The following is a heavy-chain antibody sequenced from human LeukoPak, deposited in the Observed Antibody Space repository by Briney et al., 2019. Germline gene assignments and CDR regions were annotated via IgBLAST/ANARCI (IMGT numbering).Heavy chain of an antibody. V-gene: IGHV1-2*02. CDR3: ARDSAVYDSSGYFLHAFDI. J-gene: IGHJ3*02. D-gene: IGHD3-22*01. Sequence: ASVKVSCKASGYTFTGYYMHWVRQAPGQGLEWMGWINPNSGGTKCAQNFQGRVTMTRDTSISTAYMGLSRLRSDGTAVYYCARDSAVYDSSGYFLHAFDIWGQGTMVTVSS. CDR2: INPNSGGT. CDR1: GYTFTGYY.